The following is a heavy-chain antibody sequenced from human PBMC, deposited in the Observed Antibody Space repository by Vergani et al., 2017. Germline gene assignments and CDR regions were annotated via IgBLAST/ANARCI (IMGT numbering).Heavy chain of an antibody. Sequence: EVQLLESGGGLVQPGGSLRLSCAASGFTFSSYAMSWVRQAPGKGLEWVSAISGSGGSTYYADSVKGRFTISRDNSKNTLYLQMNSLRAEDTAVYYCAKGVVPAAKALYYYYVMDVWGQGTTVTVSS. D-gene: IGHD2-2*01. CDR1: GFTFSSYA. CDR2: ISGSGGST. V-gene: IGHV3-23*01. J-gene: IGHJ6*02. CDR3: AKGVVPAAKALYYYYVMDV.